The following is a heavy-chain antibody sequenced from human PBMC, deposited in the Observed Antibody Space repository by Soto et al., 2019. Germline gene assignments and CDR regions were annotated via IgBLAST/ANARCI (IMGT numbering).Heavy chain of an antibody. Sequence: ASVKASCKASGYTFTSYDINSVRQATGQGLEWMGWMNPNSGNTGYAQKFQGRVTMTRNTSISTAYMELSSLRSEDTAMYYCVRTARNYNYNDMDVWGQGTTVTVSS. CDR2: MNPNSGNT. V-gene: IGHV1-8*01. J-gene: IGHJ6*02. D-gene: IGHD1-20*01. CDR1: GYTFTSYD. CDR3: VRTARNYNYNDMDV.